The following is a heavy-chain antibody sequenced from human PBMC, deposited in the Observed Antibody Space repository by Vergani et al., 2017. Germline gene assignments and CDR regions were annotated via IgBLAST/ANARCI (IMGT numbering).Heavy chain of an antibody. CDR1: CGSISSYY. Sequence: QVQLQESGPGLVKPSETLSLTCTVSCGSISSYYWTWIRQPPGKGLEWFGNIYYTASTNYNPSLKSRVTMSVDTSNNQVSLRLSSVTAADTAVYYCAREPLNEKWNDLRVRRGFDFWGQGTQVRVSA. D-gene: IGHD1-1*01. J-gene: IGHJ4*02. CDR3: AREPLNEKWNDLRVRRGFDF. V-gene: IGHV4-59*01. CDR2: IYYTAST.